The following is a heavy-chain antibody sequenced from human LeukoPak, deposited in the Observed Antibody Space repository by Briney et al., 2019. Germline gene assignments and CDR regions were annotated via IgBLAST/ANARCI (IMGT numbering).Heavy chain of an antibody. CDR1: GFTFSSYN. CDR2: ITSSSTYI. D-gene: IGHD3-9*01. Sequence: GGSLRLSCAASGFTFSSYNMNWVRQAPGKGLEWVSSITSSSTYIYYADSVKGRFTISRDNARNSLYLQMNSLRVEDTAVYYCARTIGGSLRYFDWLLFDYWGQGTLVTVSS. CDR3: ARTIGGSLRYFDWLLFDY. J-gene: IGHJ4*02. V-gene: IGHV3-21*04.